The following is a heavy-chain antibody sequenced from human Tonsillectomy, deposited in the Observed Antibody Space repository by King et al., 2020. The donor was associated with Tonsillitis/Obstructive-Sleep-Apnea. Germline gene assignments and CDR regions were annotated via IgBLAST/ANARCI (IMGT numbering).Heavy chain of an antibody. Sequence: VQLVESGAEVKKPGASVKVSCKSSGYTFSSYGFSWVRQAPGQGLEWMGWISDYNGNTISAQKVQDRVSMTTDTSTTTAYMELRSLRSDDTAVYYCARDRLSGSYHVDFDYWGQGTLVTVSS. J-gene: IGHJ4*02. CDR3: ARDRLSGSYHVDFDY. V-gene: IGHV1-18*01. CDR1: GYTFSSYG. D-gene: IGHD1-26*01. CDR2: ISDYNGNT.